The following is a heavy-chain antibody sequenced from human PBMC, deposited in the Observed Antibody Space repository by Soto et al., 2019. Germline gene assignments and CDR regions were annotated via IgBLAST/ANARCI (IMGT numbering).Heavy chain of an antibody. J-gene: IGHJ4*02. CDR1: GFTFSGYA. V-gene: IGHV3-23*01. CDR3: AKERGYGSWSPTDFAY. D-gene: IGHD3-10*01. CDR2: ISGSGGST. Sequence: EVQLLESGGGLVQPGGSLRLSCGASGFTFSGYAMSWVRQAPGKGLEWVSAISGSGGSTYYADSVKGRFTISRDNSKNTLYVQGSSLRAEDTALYYCAKERGYGSWSPTDFAYWGQGTMVTVSS.